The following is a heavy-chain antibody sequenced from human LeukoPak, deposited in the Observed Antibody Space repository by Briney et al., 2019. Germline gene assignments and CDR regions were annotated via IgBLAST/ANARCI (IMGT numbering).Heavy chain of an antibody. D-gene: IGHD2-15*01. J-gene: IGHJ4*02. CDR2: INAGNGNT. Sequence: ASVKVSCKASGYTFTSYAMHWVRQAPGQRLEWMGWINAGNGNTKYSQKFQGRVTITRDTSASTAYMELSSLRSEDTAVYYCARVKVVAAPYFDYWGREPWSPSPQ. CDR1: GYTFTSYA. V-gene: IGHV1-3*01. CDR3: ARVKVVAAPYFDY.